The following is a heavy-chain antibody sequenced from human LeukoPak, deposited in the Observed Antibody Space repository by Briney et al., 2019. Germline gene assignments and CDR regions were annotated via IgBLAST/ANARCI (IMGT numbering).Heavy chain of an antibody. J-gene: IGHJ5*02. D-gene: IGHD5-18*01. V-gene: IGHV3-7*01. Sequence: GGSLRLSCAASGFTFSSYAMSWVRQAPGKGLEWVANINQDGSEKYYVDSVKGRFTISRDNAKNSLYLQMNSLSVEDTAMYYCARGRYTYGNTWFDPWGQGTLVTVSS. CDR1: GFTFSSYA. CDR3: ARGRYTYGNTWFDP. CDR2: INQDGSEK.